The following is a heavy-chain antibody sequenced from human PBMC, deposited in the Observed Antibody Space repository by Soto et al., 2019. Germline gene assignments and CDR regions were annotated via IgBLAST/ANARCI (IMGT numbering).Heavy chain of an antibody. Sequence: PGESLKISCKGSGYPFTTNWIAWVRQMPGKGLERMGIIYPSDSDTTYSPSFRGQVTISVDKPTSTAYLQWSSLKASDTAIYYCARGSGYHNYWGQGTLVTVSS. V-gene: IGHV5-51*01. D-gene: IGHD5-12*01. CDR3: ARGSGYHNY. CDR2: IYPSDSDT. J-gene: IGHJ4*02. CDR1: GYPFTTNW.